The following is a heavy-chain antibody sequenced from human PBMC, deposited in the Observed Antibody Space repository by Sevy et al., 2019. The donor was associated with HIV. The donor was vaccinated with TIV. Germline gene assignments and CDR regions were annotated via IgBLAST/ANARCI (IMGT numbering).Heavy chain of an antibody. Sequence: GGSLRLSCAASGFTFSYYGIHWVRQAPGKGLEWVAFITYAGSNKHYADSVKGRFTISRDNSENTLYLQMNSLRAEDTAMYYCARDRKVVLVVYAIPSNAFDVWGQGTLVTVSS. CDR3: ARDRKVVLVVYAIPSNAFDV. V-gene: IGHV3-30*02. CDR2: ITYAGSNK. J-gene: IGHJ3*01. D-gene: IGHD2-8*02. CDR1: GFTFSYYG.